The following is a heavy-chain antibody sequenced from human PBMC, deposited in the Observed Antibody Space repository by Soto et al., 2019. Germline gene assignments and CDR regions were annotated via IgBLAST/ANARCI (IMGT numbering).Heavy chain of an antibody. CDR3: ARGRELDDDDYPDYGMDV. CDR1: GGTFSRNA. Sequence: QVHLVQSGAEVKKPGSSVKVSCKASGGTFSRNAISWLRLAPGQGLEWMGGTIPMFNIAKNAQKFQGRVTITADESRNTAYMELSSLRSEDTAVYYCARGRELDDDDYPDYGMDVWGQGTTVTVSS. CDR2: TIPMFNIA. V-gene: IGHV1-69*01. J-gene: IGHJ6*02. D-gene: IGHD4-17*01.